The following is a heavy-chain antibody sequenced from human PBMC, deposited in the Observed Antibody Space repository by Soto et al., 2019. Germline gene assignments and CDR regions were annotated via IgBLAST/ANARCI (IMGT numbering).Heavy chain of an antibody. V-gene: IGHV3-7*01. J-gene: IGHJ6*03. D-gene: IGHD5-12*01. Sequence: EVQLVESGGGLVQPGGSLRLSCAASGFTFSSYWMSWVRQAPGKGLEWVANIKQDGSEKYYVDSVKGRFTISRDNANNSLYLQMNSLRAEDTAVYYCARDREEVATIIPSYYYYMDVWGKGTTVTVSS. CDR2: IKQDGSEK. CDR1: GFTFSSYW. CDR3: ARDREEVATIIPSYYYYMDV.